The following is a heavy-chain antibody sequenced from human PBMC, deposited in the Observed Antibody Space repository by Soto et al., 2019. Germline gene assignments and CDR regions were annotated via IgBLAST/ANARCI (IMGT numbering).Heavy chain of an antibody. D-gene: IGHD6-6*01. CDR1: GGTFSSYA. CDR2: IIPIFGTA. Sequence: VASVKVSCKASGGTFSSYAISWVRQAPGQGLEWMGGIIPIFGTANYAQKFQGRVTITADKSTSTAYMELSSLRSEDTAIYFCAREGYGTSSGSRGNFFDPWGPGTVVTVSS. CDR3: AREGYGTSSGSRGNFFDP. V-gene: IGHV1-69*06. J-gene: IGHJ5*02.